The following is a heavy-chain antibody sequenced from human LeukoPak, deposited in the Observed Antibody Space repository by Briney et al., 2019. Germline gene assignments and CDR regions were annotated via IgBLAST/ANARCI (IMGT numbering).Heavy chain of an antibody. V-gene: IGHV1-24*01. D-gene: IGHD3-10*02. J-gene: IGHJ3*02. CDR3: YVINGDAFDI. Sequence: ASVKVSCKVSGYTLTELSMHWLRQAPGKGLEWMGGFDPEDGETIYAQKFQGRVTMTEDTSTDTAYMELSSLRSEDTAVYYCYVINGDAFDIWGQGTMVTVSS. CDR2: FDPEDGET. CDR1: GYTLTELS.